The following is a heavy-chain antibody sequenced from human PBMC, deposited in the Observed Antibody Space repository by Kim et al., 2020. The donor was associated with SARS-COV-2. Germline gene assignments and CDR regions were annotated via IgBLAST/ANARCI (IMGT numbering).Heavy chain of an antibody. J-gene: IGHJ4*02. D-gene: IGHD3-10*01. CDR3: VSIGSWSRSSDY. V-gene: IGHV4-39*01. CDR2: IYYSGST. Sequence: SQTLSLTCTVSGGSISSSSYYWGWIRQPPGKGLEWIGSIYYSGSTYYNPSLKSRVTIPVDTSKNQYSLKLSSVTAADTAVYYCVSIGSWSRSSDYWGQGA. CDR1: GGSISSSSYY.